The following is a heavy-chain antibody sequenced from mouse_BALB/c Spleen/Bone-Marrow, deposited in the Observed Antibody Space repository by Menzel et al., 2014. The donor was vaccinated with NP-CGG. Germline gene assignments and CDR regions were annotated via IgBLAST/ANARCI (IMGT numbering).Heavy chain of an antibody. CDR3: ARAYYVNYDAMDY. Sequence: VQLQQSGAELMKPGASMKISCKATGYTFSSYWIEWVKQRPGHGLEWIGEILPGSGSTNYNERFKGKATFTADTSSNTAYMQLSSLTSEDSAVYYRARAYYVNYDAMDYWGQGTSVTVSS. CDR2: ILPGSGST. J-gene: IGHJ4*01. D-gene: IGHD2-10*01. CDR1: GYTFSSYW. V-gene: IGHV1-9*01.